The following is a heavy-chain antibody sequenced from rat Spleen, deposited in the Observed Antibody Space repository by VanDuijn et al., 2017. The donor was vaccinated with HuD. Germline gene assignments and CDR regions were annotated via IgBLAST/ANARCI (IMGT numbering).Heavy chain of an antibody. CDR1: GFTFSDYA. D-gene: IGHD1-12*02. V-gene: IGHV5-17*01. Sequence: EVQLVESGGGLVQPGRSLKFSCAASGFTFSDYAMAWVRQAPKKGLEWVATIIYDGSSTYYRDSVKGRFTISRDNAKSSLYLQMDSLRSEDTATYYCARGYDGTYRLRVMDAWGQGASVTVSS. CDR3: ARGYDGTYRLRVMDA. CDR2: IIYDGSST. J-gene: IGHJ4*01.